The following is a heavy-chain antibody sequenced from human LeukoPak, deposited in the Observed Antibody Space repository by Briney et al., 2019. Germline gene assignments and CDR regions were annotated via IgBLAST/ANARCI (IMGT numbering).Heavy chain of an antibody. V-gene: IGHV5-51*01. CDR2: IYPDDSET. J-gene: IGHJ4*02. Sequence: GESLKISCKGSGYRFTNYRIAWVRQVPGKGLEWMGIIYPDDSETTYSPSFQGHVTISADKSFSTAYLEWSTLKASDTAMYFCARLDEGFYYDSWGFNFWGQGTLVTVSS. CDR3: ARLDEGFYYDSWGFNF. D-gene: IGHD3-22*01. CDR1: GYRFTNYR.